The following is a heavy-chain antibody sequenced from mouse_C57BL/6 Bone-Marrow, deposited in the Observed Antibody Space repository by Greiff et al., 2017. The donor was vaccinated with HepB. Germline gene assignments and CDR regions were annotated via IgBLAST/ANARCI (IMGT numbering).Heavy chain of an antibody. CDR1: GFTFSDYY. Sequence: EVQVVESGGGLVQPGGSLKLSCAASGFTFSDYYMYWVRQTPEKRLEWVAYISNGGGSTYYPDTVKGRFTISRDNAKNTLYLQMSRLKSEDTAMYYCARQIYDGYYDAMDYWGQGTSVTVSS. D-gene: IGHD2-3*01. V-gene: IGHV5-12*01. J-gene: IGHJ4*01. CDR2: ISNGGGST. CDR3: ARQIYDGYYDAMDY.